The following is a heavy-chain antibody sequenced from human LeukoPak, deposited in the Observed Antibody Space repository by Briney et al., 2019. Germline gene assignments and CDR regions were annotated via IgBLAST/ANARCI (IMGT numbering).Heavy chain of an antibody. J-gene: IGHJ5*02. CDR3: ARGFGELSWSDP. V-gene: IGHV1-2*06. D-gene: IGHD3-10*01. Sequence: ASVKVSCKASGYTFTGYYMHWVRQAPGQGLEWMGRINPNSGGTNYAQKFQGRVTMTRDTSISTAYMELSRLRSDDTAVYYCARGFGELSWSDPWGQGTLVTVSS. CDR2: INPNSGGT. CDR1: GYTFTGYY.